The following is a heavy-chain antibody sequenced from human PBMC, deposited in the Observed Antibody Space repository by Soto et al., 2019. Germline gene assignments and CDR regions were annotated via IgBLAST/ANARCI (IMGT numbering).Heavy chain of an antibody. Sequence: EVQLVESGGGLIQPGRSLRLSCTASGFTFGDYAMSWYRQAPGKDLEWVGFIRSKAYGGTTEYAASVKGRFTISRDDSKSIAYLQMNSLKTEDTAVYYCTREGGQLRLPYYFDYWGQGTLVTVSS. CDR1: GFTFGDYA. V-gene: IGHV3-49*03. D-gene: IGHD5-18*01. CDR3: TREGGQLRLPYYFDY. J-gene: IGHJ4*02. CDR2: IRSKAYGGTT.